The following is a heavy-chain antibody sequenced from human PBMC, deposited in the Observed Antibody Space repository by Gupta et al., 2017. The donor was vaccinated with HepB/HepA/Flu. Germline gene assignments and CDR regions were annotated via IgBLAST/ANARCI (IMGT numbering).Heavy chain of an antibody. J-gene: IGHJ6*02. CDR2: MSPNNGNT. D-gene: IGHD5-12*01. Sequence: QVQLVQSGAELKKPGAPVKVSCKASGYTFTNLDINWVRQAPGQGPEWMGWMSPNNGNTGYAQKFQDRVTMNRDTSISTAYMELSSLTAEDTAIYYCARGVDAGVDVWGQGTTVLVSS. CDR3: ARGVDAGVDV. CDR1: GYTFTNLD. V-gene: IGHV1-8*01.